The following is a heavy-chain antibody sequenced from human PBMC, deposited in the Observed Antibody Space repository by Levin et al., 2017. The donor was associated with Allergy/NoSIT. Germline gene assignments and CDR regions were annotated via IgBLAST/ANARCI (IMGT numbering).Heavy chain of an antibody. Sequence: ASVKVSCKASGFTFTSSAVQWVRQARGQRLEWIGWIVVGSGNTNYAQRFQERVTITRDMSTSTAYMELSSLRSEDTAVYYCAADHLAYCGGECSHWGQGTLVTVSS. CDR1: GFTFTSSA. J-gene: IGHJ4*02. CDR2: IVVGSGNT. V-gene: IGHV1-58*01. D-gene: IGHD2-21*01. CDR3: AADHLAYCGGECSH.